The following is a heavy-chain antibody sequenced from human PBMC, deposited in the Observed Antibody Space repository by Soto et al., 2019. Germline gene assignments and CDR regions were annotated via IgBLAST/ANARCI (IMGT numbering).Heavy chain of an antibody. Sequence: QVQLQQWGAGLLKPSETLSLTCAVYGGSFSGYYWSWIRQPPGKGLEWIGEINHSGSTNYNPSLKSRVTISVDTSKNQFSLMLSSVTAADTAVYYCARGSPIVQGVWFDPWGQGTLVTVSS. CDR2: INHSGST. J-gene: IGHJ5*02. V-gene: IGHV4-34*01. CDR3: ARGSPIVQGVWFDP. D-gene: IGHD2-2*01. CDR1: GGSFSGYY.